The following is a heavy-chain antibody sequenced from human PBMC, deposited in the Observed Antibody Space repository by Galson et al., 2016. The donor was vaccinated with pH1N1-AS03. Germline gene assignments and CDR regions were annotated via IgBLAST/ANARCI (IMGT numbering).Heavy chain of an antibody. CDR2: IYWDDDK. CDR3: SHCLNQVEGTVRFDP. CDR1: EFSLTTSGVG. V-gene: IGHV2-5*02. Sequence: PALVKPTQTLTLTCTFSEFSLTTSGVGVAWIRQPPGKALEWLALIYWDDDKRYSPSLKNRLTITKDSFRNKVVLSMTNMGPVDTAIYYCSHCLNQVEGTVRFDPWGQGNLVTVSS. J-gene: IGHJ5*02. D-gene: IGHD2-8*02.